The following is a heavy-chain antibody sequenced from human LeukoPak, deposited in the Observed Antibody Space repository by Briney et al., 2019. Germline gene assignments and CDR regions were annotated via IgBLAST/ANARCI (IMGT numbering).Heavy chain of an antibody. V-gene: IGHV4-34*01. CDR1: GGSLSNDY. J-gene: IGHJ4*02. D-gene: IGHD3-22*01. Sequence: SETLSHTRAVYGGSLSNDYWNWIRQPPGKGLEWIGAINHSGSTDSNPSLKSRVTISVDTSKNQFSLKLSSVTAADTAVYYCARYYYDSSGYYFDYWGQKTRFPVSS. CDR2: INHSGST. CDR3: ARYYYDSSGYYFDY.